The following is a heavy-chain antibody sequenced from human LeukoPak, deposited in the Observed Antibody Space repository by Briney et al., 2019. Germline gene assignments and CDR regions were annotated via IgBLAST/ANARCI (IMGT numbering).Heavy chain of an antibody. CDR3: ASGGHYYDSSGYYFQI. CDR1: GLIFSRYT. V-gene: IGHV3-21*01. D-gene: IGHD3-22*01. CDR2: ISSSSSSI. J-gene: IGHJ3*02. Sequence: PGGSLRLSCAVTGLIFSRYTMNWVRQAPGKGLEWVSSISSSSSSIYYADSVMGRFTISRDNAKNTLHLQMHSLRAEDTAVYYCASGGHYYDSSGYYFQIWGQGTLVTVSS.